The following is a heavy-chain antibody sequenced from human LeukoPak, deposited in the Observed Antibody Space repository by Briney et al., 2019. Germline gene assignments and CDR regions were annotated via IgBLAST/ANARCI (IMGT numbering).Heavy chain of an antibody. Sequence: SETLSLTCAVYGGSFSGYYWSWIRQPPGKGLEWIGEINHSGSTNYNPSPKSRVTISVDTSKNQFSLKLSSVTAADTAVYYCARAPFDAAMVTGFDYWGQGTLVTVSS. V-gene: IGHV4-34*01. CDR3: ARAPFDAAMVTGFDY. J-gene: IGHJ4*02. D-gene: IGHD5-18*01. CDR2: INHSGST. CDR1: GGSFSGYY.